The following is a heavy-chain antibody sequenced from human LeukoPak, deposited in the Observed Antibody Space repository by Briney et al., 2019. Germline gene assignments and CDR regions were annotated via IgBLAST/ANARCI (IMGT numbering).Heavy chain of an antibody. D-gene: IGHD3-22*01. J-gene: IGHJ4*02. CDR2: VNPNSGGT. CDR1: GYTFTGYY. CDR3: ARDADYYDSSGYYAGYFDY. Sequence: ASVKLSCTASGYTFTGYYMHWVRQAPGQGLEWMGWVNPNSGGTNYAQKFQGRVTMTRDTSISTAYMELSRLRSDDTAVYYCARDADYYDSSGYYAGYFDYWGQGTLVTVSS. V-gene: IGHV1-2*02.